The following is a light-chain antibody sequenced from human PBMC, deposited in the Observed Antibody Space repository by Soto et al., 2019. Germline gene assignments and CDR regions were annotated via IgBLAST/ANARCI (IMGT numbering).Light chain of an antibody. CDR2: SNA. Sequence: QSVLTQPPSVSGAPGQRVTISCTGSSSNIGTGYDVHWYQQLPGTAPKLLIYSNANRPSRVPDRFSGSKSGTSASLAITGLQAEDEADYYCQSYDSSLSSYVFGTGTKLTVL. CDR1: SSNIGTGYD. CDR3: QSYDSSLSSYV. J-gene: IGLJ1*01. V-gene: IGLV1-40*01.